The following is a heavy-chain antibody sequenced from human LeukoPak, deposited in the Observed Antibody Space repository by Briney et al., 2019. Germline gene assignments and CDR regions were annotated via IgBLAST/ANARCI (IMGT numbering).Heavy chain of an antibody. J-gene: IGHJ6*02. D-gene: IGHD2-2*01. CDR2: IYPDNSAT. CDR3: ARLSSTSSGYYGMDV. Sequence: GESLKISCQGSGYTFSTSWIGWVRQMPGKGLEWIAIIYPDNSATRYSPSFQGQVTISADKSISTAYLQWGSLKASDTAMYYCARLSSTSSGYYGMDVWGQGTTVTVSS. CDR1: GYTFSTSW. V-gene: IGHV5-51*01.